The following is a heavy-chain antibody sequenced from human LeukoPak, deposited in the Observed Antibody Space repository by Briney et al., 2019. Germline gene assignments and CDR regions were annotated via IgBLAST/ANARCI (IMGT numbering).Heavy chain of an antibody. CDR2: IYYSGST. V-gene: IGHV4-59*01. D-gene: IGHD3-3*01. Sequence: PSETLSLTCTVSGGSISSYYWSWIRQPPGKGLEWIGYIYYSGSTNYNPSLKSRVTISVDTSKNQFSMKLSSVTAADTAVYYCARGVTIFGVVHYYYGMDVWGQGTTVTVSS. J-gene: IGHJ6*02. CDR1: GGSISSYY. CDR3: ARGVTIFGVVHYYYGMDV.